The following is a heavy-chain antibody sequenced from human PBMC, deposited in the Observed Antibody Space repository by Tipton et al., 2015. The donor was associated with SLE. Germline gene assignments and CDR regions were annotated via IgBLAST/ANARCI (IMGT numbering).Heavy chain of an antibody. CDR3: ARGPEQWLVNPHYFDY. Sequence: TLSLTCAVYGGSFSGYYWSWIRQPPGKGLEWIGYIYHSGSTYYNPSLKSRVTISVDTSKNQFSLKLSSVTAADTAVYYCARGPEQWLVNPHYFDYWGQGTLVTVSS. D-gene: IGHD6-19*01. J-gene: IGHJ4*02. CDR1: GGSFSGYY. CDR2: IYHSGST. V-gene: IGHV4-34*01.